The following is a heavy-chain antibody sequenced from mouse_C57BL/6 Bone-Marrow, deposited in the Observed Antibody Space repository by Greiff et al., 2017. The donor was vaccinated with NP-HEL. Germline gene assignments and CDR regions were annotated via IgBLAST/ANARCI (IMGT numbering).Heavy chain of an antibody. V-gene: IGHV14-4*01. D-gene: IGHD2-5*01. Sequence: VQLQQSGAELVRPGASVKLSCTASGFNIKDDYMHWVKQRPEQGLEWIGWIDPENGDTEYASKFQGKATITADTSSNTAYLQLSSLTSEDTAVYYCTYYSNYGLAYWGQGTLVTVSA. CDR3: TYYSNYGLAY. J-gene: IGHJ3*01. CDR1: GFNIKDDY. CDR2: IDPENGDT.